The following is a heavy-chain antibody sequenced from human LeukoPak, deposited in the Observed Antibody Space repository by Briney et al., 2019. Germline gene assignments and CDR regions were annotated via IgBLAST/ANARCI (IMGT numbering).Heavy chain of an antibody. D-gene: IGHD5-18*01. CDR1: GGTFITYA. CDR3: ARDRALVRELWSASAFDY. J-gene: IGHJ4*02. Sequence: ASVKVSCKASGGTFITYAISWVRQAPGQGLEWMGRIIPILNITNYAQKFQGRVTITADKSTNTAYMELSNLRSEDTAVYFCARDRALVRELWSASAFDYWGQGTLVTVSS. V-gene: IGHV1-69*04. CDR2: IIPILNIT.